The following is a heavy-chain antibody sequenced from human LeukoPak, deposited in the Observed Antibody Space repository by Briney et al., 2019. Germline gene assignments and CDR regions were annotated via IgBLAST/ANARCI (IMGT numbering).Heavy chain of an antibody. Sequence: SETLSLTCTVSGDSISSSSYCWDWMRQPPGQGREWIGNIYNSANTHSNPSLKPRITMSVDTTKTQFSLMLNSVTAADTGIYYCARHSRSGYIGYENAFDIWGQGTMVTVSS. D-gene: IGHD5-12*01. CDR2: IYNSANT. V-gene: IGHV4-39*01. J-gene: IGHJ3*02. CDR3: ARHSRSGYIGYENAFDI. CDR1: GDSISSSSYC.